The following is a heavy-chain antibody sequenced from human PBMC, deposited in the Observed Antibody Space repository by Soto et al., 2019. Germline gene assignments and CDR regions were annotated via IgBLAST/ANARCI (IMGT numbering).Heavy chain of an antibody. CDR2: ISGNGAST. V-gene: IGHV3-23*01. J-gene: IGHJ4*01. D-gene: IGHD6-19*01. Sequence: GGSLRLSCAASGFTFSSYAMSWVRQAPGKGLEWVSGISGNGASTYYADSVKGRFTISRDNSKNTLYLQVNSLRVEDTAVYYCAKERSGWYGSLDDWGQGTLVTVSS. CDR1: GFTFSSYA. CDR3: AKERSGWYGSLDD.